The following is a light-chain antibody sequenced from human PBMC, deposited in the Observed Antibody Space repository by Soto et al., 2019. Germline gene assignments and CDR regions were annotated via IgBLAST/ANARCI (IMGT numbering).Light chain of an antibody. CDR1: RTINTS. Sequence: DVRMTQSPSSLSASVGDTITITGRASRTINTSLNCFQQKPADPPRLLIYGASTLRDVVPSRFSGSGSGAYFPLTISGLPPEDFASYRCQQTYSAISFGGGTKV. CDR2: GAS. J-gene: IGKJ4*01. CDR3: QQTYSAIS. V-gene: IGKV1-39*01.